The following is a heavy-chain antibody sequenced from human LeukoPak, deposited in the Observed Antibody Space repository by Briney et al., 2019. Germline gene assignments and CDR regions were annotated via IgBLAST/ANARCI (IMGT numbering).Heavy chain of an antibody. J-gene: IGHJ4*02. CDR2: IKQDGSEK. V-gene: IGHV3-7*03. D-gene: IGHD2-15*01. Sequence: KPGGSLRLSCAASGFIFRTYWMSWVRQAPGQGLEWVANIKQDGSEKYYVDSVKGRFTISRDNAKNSLYLQMNSLRDEDTAVYYCASDSPGYSSGSYFTYWGQGTLVTVSS. CDR1: GFIFRTYW. CDR3: ASDSPGYSSGSYFTY.